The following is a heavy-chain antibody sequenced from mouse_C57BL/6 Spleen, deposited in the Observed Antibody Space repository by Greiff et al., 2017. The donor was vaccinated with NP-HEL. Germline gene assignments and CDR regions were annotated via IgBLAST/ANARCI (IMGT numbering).Heavy chain of an antibody. CDR1: GYSFTGYF. CDR3: ARWGYYGSSLYAMDY. D-gene: IGHD1-1*01. V-gene: IGHV1-20*01. Sequence: EVQVVESGPELVKPGDSVKISCKASGYSFTGYFMNWVMQSHGKSLEWIGRINPYNGDTFYNQKFKGKATLTVDKSSSTAHMELRSRTSEDSAVYYCARWGYYGSSLYAMDYWGQGTSVTVSS. J-gene: IGHJ4*01. CDR2: INPYNGDT.